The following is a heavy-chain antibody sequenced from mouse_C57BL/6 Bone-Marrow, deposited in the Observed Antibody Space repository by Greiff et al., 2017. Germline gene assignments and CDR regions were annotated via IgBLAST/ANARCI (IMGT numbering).Heavy chain of an antibody. V-gene: IGHV1-66*01. J-gene: IGHJ4*01. Sequence: QVQLQQSGPELVKPGASVKISCKASGYSFTSYYIHWVKQRPGQGLEWIGWIYPGSGNTKYNEKFKGKATLTADTSSSTAYMQISRLTSEDSAVYYCARGGYYYAMDYWGQGTSVTGSS. CDR3: ARGGYYYAMDY. CDR2: IYPGSGNT. CDR1: GYSFTSYY.